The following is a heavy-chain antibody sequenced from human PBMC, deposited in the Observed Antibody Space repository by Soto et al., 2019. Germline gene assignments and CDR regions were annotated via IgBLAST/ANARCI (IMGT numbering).Heavy chain of an antibody. Sequence: GGSLRLSCAASGFTFSSYAMSWVRQAPGKGLEWVAAIKGDGSEKYYVDSVKGRFTISRDNAKNSLYLQMNSLRAEDTAVYYCARVSRLYCSSTSCYPLYYYYYMDVWGKGTTVTVSS. D-gene: IGHD2-2*01. J-gene: IGHJ6*03. V-gene: IGHV3-7*01. CDR3: ARVSRLYCSSTSCYPLYYYYYMDV. CDR2: IKGDGSEK. CDR1: GFTFSSYA.